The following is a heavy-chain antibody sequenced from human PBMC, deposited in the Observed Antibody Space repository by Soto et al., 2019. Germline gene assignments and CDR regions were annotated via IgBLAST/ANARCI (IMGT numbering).Heavy chain of an antibody. CDR3: ARICLDLLARERFAP. CDR1: VYTFTGYY. D-gene: IGHD3-16*01. V-gene: IGHV1-2*02. J-gene: IGHJ5*01. Sequence: AAVKPSCKASVYTFTGYYMHWVRQAPGQGLEWMGWINPNSGGANYAQKFQGRVTMTRDTSISTAYMELSRLRSDDTAVYYCARICLDLLARERFAPCGQGTFVTGSS. CDR2: INPNSGGA.